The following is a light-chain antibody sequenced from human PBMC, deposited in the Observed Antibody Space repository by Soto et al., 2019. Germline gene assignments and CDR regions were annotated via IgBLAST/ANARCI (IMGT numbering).Light chain of an antibody. Sequence: EIVLTQSPATLSLSPGERASLSCRASQTIYSNVAWYQQRPGQAPRLLIYRASARATGIPARFSGSGSGTEFTLTIGSLQSEDSAVYYCQQYQPLWTCGQGTKVDIK. CDR2: RAS. V-gene: IGKV3-15*01. J-gene: IGKJ1*01. CDR3: QQYQPLWT. CDR1: QTIYSN.